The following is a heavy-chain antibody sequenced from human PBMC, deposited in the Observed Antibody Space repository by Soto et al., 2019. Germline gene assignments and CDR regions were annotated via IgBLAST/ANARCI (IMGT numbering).Heavy chain of an antibody. CDR2: IHPSGDT. Sequence: ASVKVSCKASGYKFTTYFIHWVRQAPGQGLEWMGMIHPSGDTGYGQKFRGRVTMTIDTSTTTAYMELRNLTSEDTAIYFSVRGYCTTTPCSGDFQHWGQGSLVTVS. CDR3: VRGYCTTTPCSGDFQH. V-gene: IGHV1-46*01. J-gene: IGHJ1*01. CDR1: GYKFTTYF. D-gene: IGHD2-8*01.